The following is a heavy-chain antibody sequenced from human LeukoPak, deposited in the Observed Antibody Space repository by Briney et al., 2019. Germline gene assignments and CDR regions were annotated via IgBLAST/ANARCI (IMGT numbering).Heavy chain of an antibody. Sequence: SETLSLTCTVSGGSISSSNYYWGWIRQPPGKGLEWIGSIYYSGSTYYNPSLKSRVTISVDTSKNQFSLKLSTVTAADTAVYYCARDGGLLEWLGGTWFDPWGQGTPVTVSS. CDR1: GGSISSSNYY. V-gene: IGHV4-39*07. CDR2: IYYSGST. D-gene: IGHD3-3*01. CDR3: ARDGGLLEWLGGTWFDP. J-gene: IGHJ5*02.